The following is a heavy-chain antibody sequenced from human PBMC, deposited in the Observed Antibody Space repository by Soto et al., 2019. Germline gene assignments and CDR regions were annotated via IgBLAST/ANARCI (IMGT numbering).Heavy chain of an antibody. CDR3: ARSAGYYYDSPDY. CDR1: GFTFRDYA. Sequence: PGGSLRLSCAASGFTFRDYAMHWVRQAPGKGLEWVAVIPYDGSNKHYADSVKGRFTISRDNSKNTLYLQMNSLRVEDTAVYYCARSAGYYYDSPDYWGQGTPVTISS. V-gene: IGHV3-30-3*01. D-gene: IGHD3-22*01. J-gene: IGHJ4*02. CDR2: IPYDGSNK.